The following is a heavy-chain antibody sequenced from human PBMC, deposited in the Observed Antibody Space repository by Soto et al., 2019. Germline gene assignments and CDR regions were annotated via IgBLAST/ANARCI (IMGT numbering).Heavy chain of an antibody. CDR2: ISGSGGST. Sequence: EVQLLESGGGLVQPGGSLRLSCAASGFTFSSYAMSWVRQAPGKGLEWVSAISGSGGSTYYADSVKGRFTISRDNSKNTLYLQMNSLRAEDTAVYYCAKNYCSGVSCYPGAFDIWGQGTMVTVSS. V-gene: IGHV3-23*01. CDR1: GFTFSSYA. CDR3: AKNYCSGVSCYPGAFDI. D-gene: IGHD2-15*01. J-gene: IGHJ3*02.